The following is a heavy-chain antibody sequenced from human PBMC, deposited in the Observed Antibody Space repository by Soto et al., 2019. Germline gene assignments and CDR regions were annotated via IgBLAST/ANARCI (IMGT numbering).Heavy chain of an antibody. V-gene: IGHV3-23*01. J-gene: IGHJ6*02. D-gene: IGHD3-22*01. CDR1: GFTFSSYA. CDR2: IRGSGGRT. Sequence: GGSLRLSCAASGFTFSSYAMSWVRQDPGKGLEWVSAIRGSGGRTYYADSVKGRFTTSRDNSRDTLYLQMNSLRAEDTVVEDCRGWAYYDSSCYDSYYYGMDVWGQGTTVTVSS. CDR3: RGWAYYDSSCYDSYYYGMDV.